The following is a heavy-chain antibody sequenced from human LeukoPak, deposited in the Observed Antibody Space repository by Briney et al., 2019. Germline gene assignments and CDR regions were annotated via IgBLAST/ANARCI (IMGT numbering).Heavy chain of an antibody. CDR3: ARGSKWELLYYFDY. CDR1: GYTFTSYA. Sequence: ASVKVSCKASGYTFTSYAMHWVRQAPGQRLEWMGWINAGNGNTKYSQKFQGRVTITRDTSASTAYMELSSLRSEDTAAYYCARGSKWELLYYFDYWGQGTLVTVSS. J-gene: IGHJ4*02. CDR2: INAGNGNT. V-gene: IGHV1-3*01. D-gene: IGHD1-26*01.